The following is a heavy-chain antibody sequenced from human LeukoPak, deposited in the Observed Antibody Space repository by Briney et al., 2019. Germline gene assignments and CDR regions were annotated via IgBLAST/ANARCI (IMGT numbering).Heavy chain of an antibody. CDR1: GCTFSSYS. V-gene: IGHV1-69*02. J-gene: IGHJ6*03. D-gene: IGHD2-2*01. CDR2: IIPILGIG. Sequence: SVTVSCKPSGCTFSSYSISWVRQAPGHPLEWMGRIIPILGIGNYAQKLQGRVTITADKSTSTAYMALSSLRSEDTAVYYCARGPIVVVPAARYYYYYYMDGWGKGTTVTVSS. CDR3: ARGPIVVVPAARYYYYYYMDG.